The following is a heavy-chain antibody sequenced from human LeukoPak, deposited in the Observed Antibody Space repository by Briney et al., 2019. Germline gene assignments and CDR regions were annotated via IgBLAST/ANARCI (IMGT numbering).Heavy chain of an antibody. D-gene: IGHD3-3*01. CDR1: GYTFTGYY. V-gene: IGHV1-2*02. CDR2: INPNSGGT. CDR3: ARGRYDFWSGYFPYYYYYYMDV. Sequence: ASVKVSCKASGYTFTGYYMHWVRQAPGQGLEWMGWINPNSGGTNYAQKFQGRVTITRNTSISTAYMELSSLRSEDTAVYYCARGRYDFWSGYFPYYYYYYMDVWGKGTTVTVSS. J-gene: IGHJ6*03.